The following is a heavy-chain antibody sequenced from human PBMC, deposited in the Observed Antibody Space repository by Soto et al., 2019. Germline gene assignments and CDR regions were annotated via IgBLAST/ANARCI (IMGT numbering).Heavy chain of an antibody. J-gene: IGHJ6*02. D-gene: IGHD5-12*01. CDR2: IIPIFGTA. V-gene: IGHV1-69*01. CDR1: GGTFSSYA. CDR3: ASAYVDIVATLWTPPYYYGMDV. Sequence: QVQLVQSGAEVKKPGSSVKVSCKASGGTFSSYAISWVRQAPGQGLEWMGGIIPIFGTANYAQKFQGRVTITADESTNTAYMELSSLRSEDTAVYYCASAYVDIVATLWTPPYYYGMDVWGQGTTVTVSS.